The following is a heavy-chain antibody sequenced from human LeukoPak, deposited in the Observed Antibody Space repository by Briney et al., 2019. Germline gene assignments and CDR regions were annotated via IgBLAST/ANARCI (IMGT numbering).Heavy chain of an antibody. CDR1: GFTFSSNG. CDR2: ISASGANT. D-gene: IGHD2-21*01. CDR3: AKRPSAYCYEGGCYFNY. J-gene: IGHJ4*02. V-gene: IGHV3-23*01. Sequence: GGSLRLSCAATGFTFSSNGFHWVRQAPGRGLEWVSAISASGANTYYADSVQGRFTISRDNTKDTLYLQMITLRAEDTAIYYCAKRPSAYCYEGGCYFNYWGQGTLVIVSS.